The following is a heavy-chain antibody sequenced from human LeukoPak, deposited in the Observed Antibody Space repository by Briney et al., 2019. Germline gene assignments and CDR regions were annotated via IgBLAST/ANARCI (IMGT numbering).Heavy chain of an antibody. J-gene: IGHJ4*02. CDR1: GGTFSSYA. CDR2: IIPIFGTA. V-gene: IGHV1-69*13. CDR3: AKHGYSDYFDY. Sequence: GASVKVSCKASGGTFSSYAISWVRQAPGQGLEWMGGIIPIFGTANYAQKFQGRVTITADESTSTAYMELSSLRSEDTAVYYCAKHGYSDYFDYWGQGTLVTVSS. D-gene: IGHD3-22*01.